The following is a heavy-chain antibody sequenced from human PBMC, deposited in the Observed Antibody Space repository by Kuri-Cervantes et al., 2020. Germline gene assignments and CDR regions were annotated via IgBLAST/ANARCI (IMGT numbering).Heavy chain of an antibody. D-gene: IGHD6-19*01. V-gene: IGHV3-48*01. CDR2: ISTSSSPI. Sequence: GESLKISCAASGFTFSSYSMNWVRQAPGKGLEWVSYISTSSSPIYYADSVKGRFTISRDNAKNSLYLQMNSLRAEDTAVYYCAKVHSSGWYFAGMDVWGQGTTVTVSS. CDR3: AKVHSSGWYFAGMDV. J-gene: IGHJ6*02. CDR1: GFTFSSYS.